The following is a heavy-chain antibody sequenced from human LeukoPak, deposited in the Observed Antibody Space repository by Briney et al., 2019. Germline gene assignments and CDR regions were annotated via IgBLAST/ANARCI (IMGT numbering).Heavy chain of an antibody. Sequence: PGGSLRLSCAASGFTFSSYAMSWVRQAPGKGLEWVSGISWNSGSIGYADSVKGRFTISRDNAKNSLYLQMNSLRAEDMALYYCAKGQRPSDYGDYGQLYFDYWGQGTLVTVSS. CDR1: GFTFSSYA. D-gene: IGHD4-17*01. J-gene: IGHJ4*02. V-gene: IGHV3-9*03. CDR2: ISWNSGSI. CDR3: AKGQRPSDYGDYGQLYFDY.